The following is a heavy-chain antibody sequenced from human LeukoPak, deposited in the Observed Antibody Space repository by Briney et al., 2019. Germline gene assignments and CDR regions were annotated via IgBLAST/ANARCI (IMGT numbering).Heavy chain of an antibody. CDR1: GFTFSSYA. V-gene: IGHV3-23*01. D-gene: IGHD2-21*02. Sequence: GGSLRLSCAASGFTFSSYAMSWVRQAPGKGLEWVSAISGSGGSTYYADSVKGRLTISRDNSKNTLYLQMNSLRAEDTAVYYCAKDLAFCGGDCYSNYFDYWGQGTLVTVSS. CDR2: ISGSGGST. CDR3: AKDLAFCGGDCYSNYFDY. J-gene: IGHJ4*02.